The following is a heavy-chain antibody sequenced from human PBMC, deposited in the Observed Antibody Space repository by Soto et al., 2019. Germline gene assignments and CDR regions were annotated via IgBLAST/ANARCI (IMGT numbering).Heavy chain of an antibody. V-gene: IGHV2-5*02. J-gene: IGHJ2*01. D-gene: IGHD3-22*01. CDR2: IYLDDDK. CDR1: GFSLETSGMG. CDR3: AHSRYHYDNSGHYTCWYFDL. Sequence: QITLKESGPTLVKPTQTLTLTCTFFGFSLETSGMGMRWFRQPPGKDLEWLALIYLDDDKRYSPSLKNRLTITKETSKNQVVLTSTNVDPVDTATYFCAHSRYHYDNSGHYTCWYFDLWGRGPLVTV.